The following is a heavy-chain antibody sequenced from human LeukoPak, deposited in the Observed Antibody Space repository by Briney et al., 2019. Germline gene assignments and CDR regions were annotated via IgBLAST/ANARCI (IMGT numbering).Heavy chain of an antibody. CDR2: IYYSGST. Sequence: SETLSLTCSVSGGSISSSSYHWGWIRQPPGKGLEWIGSIYYSGSTYYNPSLRSRVTISVDTSKNQFSLKLSSVTAADTAVYYCARVPDYGGNSGFFDYWGQGTLVTVSS. CDR3: ARVPDYGGNSGFFDY. CDR1: GGSISSSSYH. V-gene: IGHV4-39*01. J-gene: IGHJ4*02. D-gene: IGHD4-17*01.